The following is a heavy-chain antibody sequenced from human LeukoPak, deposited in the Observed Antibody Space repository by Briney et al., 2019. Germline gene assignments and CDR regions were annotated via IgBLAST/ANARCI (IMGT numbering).Heavy chain of an antibody. D-gene: IGHD4-23*01. Sequence: SQTLSLTCTVSGGSISSGGYYWSWIRQHPGKGLEWIGYIYYSGSTYYNPSLKSRVTISVDTSKNQFSLKLSSVTAADTAVYYCARDKGDYGGNSGIDYWGQGTLVTVSS. V-gene: IGHV4-31*03. CDR1: GGSISSGGYY. CDR3: ARDKGDYGGNSGIDY. CDR2: IYYSGST. J-gene: IGHJ4*02.